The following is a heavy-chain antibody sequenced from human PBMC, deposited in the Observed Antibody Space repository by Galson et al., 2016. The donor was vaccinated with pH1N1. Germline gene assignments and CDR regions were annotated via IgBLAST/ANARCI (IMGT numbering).Heavy chain of an antibody. Sequence: ETLSLTCTASGGSISGNYWSWIRQPAGKGLEWIGRIFSSGSTKYNPSLKSRVTMSADTSRNQFSLKVNSVTAADTAVYYCARDRDAQGYYLDYWGQGILVTASS. CDR2: IFSSGST. CDR1: GGSISGNY. D-gene: IGHD2-15*01. V-gene: IGHV4-4*07. J-gene: IGHJ4*02. CDR3: ARDRDAQGYYLDY.